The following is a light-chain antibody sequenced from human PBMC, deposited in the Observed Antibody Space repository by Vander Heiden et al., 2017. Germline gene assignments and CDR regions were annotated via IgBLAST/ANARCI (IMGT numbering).Light chain of an antibody. Sequence: EIVLTQSPGTLSLSQGERATLSCRASQSVSGSYLAWYQQKYGQAPRLLIYGASSRPAGIPDSFSGSGSGTDFTLTISRLDPEDFGVYYCQQYGSSPPYTFGQGTKLEIK. CDR2: GAS. V-gene: IGKV3-20*01. CDR1: QSVSGSY. CDR3: QQYGSSPPYT. J-gene: IGKJ2*01.